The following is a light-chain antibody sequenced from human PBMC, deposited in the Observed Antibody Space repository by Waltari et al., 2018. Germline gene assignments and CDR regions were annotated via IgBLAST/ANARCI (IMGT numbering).Light chain of an antibody. CDR1: QSVRRT. Sequence: EIVLTQSPGTLSLSPGERATLSCRASQSVRRTLAWYQQKPGQAPRLLIYDASTRATGIPDRFSGSGSGTDFSLTSSRLEPEDFAVYFCQKYGTLPATFGQGTKVEIK. V-gene: IGKV3-20*01. CDR3: QKYGTLPAT. J-gene: IGKJ1*01. CDR2: DAS.